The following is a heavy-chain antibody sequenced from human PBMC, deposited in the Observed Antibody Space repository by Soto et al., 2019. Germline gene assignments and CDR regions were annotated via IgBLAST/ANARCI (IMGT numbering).Heavy chain of an antibody. D-gene: IGHD6-13*01. CDR1: EGTLNSYA. Sequence: QAQVVQSGAEVRKPGSSVKLSCKASEGTLNSYAIAWVRQTPGQGLEWMGGIIPYYNTLNYAQKFQDRVTITADYSTNTVYMELSSLRSDDTAVYFCASGASRWYPYFFDSWAQGTLVTVSS. J-gene: IGHJ4*02. CDR3: ASGASRWYPYFFDS. CDR2: IIPYYNTL. V-gene: IGHV1-69*01.